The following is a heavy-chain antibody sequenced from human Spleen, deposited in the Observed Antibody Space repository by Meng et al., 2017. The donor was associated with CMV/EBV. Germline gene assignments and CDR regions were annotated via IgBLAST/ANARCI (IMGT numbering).Heavy chain of an antibody. CDR1: GYFFSDHF. CDR2: IKPNSGDT. D-gene: IGHD7-27*01. CDR3: ARDHAWGADY. Sequence: ASVKVSCKTSGYFFSDHFMHWVQQAPGQGLEWMGWIKPNSGDTNYAQNFQGRVTMTSDSSFNTAYMELSRLTSDDTAVYYCARDHAWGADYWGQGTLVTVSS. V-gene: IGHV1-2*02. J-gene: IGHJ4*02.